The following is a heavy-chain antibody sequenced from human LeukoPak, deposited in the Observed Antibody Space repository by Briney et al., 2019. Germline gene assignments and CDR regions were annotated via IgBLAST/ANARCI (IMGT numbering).Heavy chain of an antibody. CDR1: GFTFSSYA. J-gene: IGHJ3*02. CDR2: ISDAGTST. CDR3: AKEGPFRYCSSTSCYMRAFDI. D-gene: IGHD2-2*02. V-gene: IGHV3-23*01. Sequence: GGSLRLSCAASGFTFSSYAMNWVRQAPGKGLEWVSAISDAGTSTYYADSVKGRFTISRDNSKNTLYLQMNSLRAEDTAVYYCAKEGPFRYCSSTSCYMRAFDIWGQGTMVTVSS.